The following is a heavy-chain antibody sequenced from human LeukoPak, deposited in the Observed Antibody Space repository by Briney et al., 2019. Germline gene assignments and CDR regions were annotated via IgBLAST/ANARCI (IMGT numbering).Heavy chain of an antibody. D-gene: IGHD3-22*01. CDR2: THYSGST. CDR3: ARERYSSGRGLFDY. Sequence: PSETLSLTCTVSGGSISSYYWSWLRQPPGKGLEWIGYTHYSGSTNYNPSLKSRVTISVDTTKNQFSLKLTSVTAADTAVYYCARERYSSGRGLFDYWGQGTLVTVSS. CDR1: GGSISSYY. J-gene: IGHJ4*02. V-gene: IGHV4-59*01.